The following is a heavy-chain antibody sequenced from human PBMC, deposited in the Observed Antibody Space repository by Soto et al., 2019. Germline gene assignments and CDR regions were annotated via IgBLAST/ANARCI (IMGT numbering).Heavy chain of an antibody. CDR3: ARCYCSVGSCYTCCHCDL. CDR1: GYSFHDYG. V-gene: IGHV1-18*01. J-gene: IGHJ2*01. D-gene: IGHD2-15*01. Sequence: QVQLEQSGAEVKKPGASVRVSCKASGYSFHDYGMSWVRKDPGQGLEWMGWNGPYEGVTNHAQTSQGRDNITVDTSSTTADMELRSLRSDDTAIYYCARCYCSVGSCYTCCHCDLWGPVTLVTVTA. CDR2: NGPYEGVT.